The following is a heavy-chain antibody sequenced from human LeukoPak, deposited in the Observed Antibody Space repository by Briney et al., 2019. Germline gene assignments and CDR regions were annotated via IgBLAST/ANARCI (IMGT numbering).Heavy chain of an antibody. V-gene: IGHV4-59*06. CDR2: TYYSGST. D-gene: IGHD3-10*01. CDR3: ARGPLGSYFPLFVAY. CDR1: GGSISSYY. J-gene: IGHJ4*02. Sequence: SETLSLTCTVSGGSISSYYWSWIRQPPGKGLEWIGYTYYSGSTYYNPSLESRVTISLDTSKNQFSLRLSSVTAADTAVYYRARGPLGSYFPLFVAYWGQGALVTVSS.